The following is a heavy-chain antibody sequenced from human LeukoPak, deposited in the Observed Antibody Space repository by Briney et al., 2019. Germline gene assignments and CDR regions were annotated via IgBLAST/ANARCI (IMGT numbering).Heavy chain of an antibody. Sequence: GGSLRLSCVASGFTFSSSAMSWVRQAPGKGLEWVSAISGSGGTTYYADSVKGRFAISRDNSKSTLYLQMNSLRAEDTALYYCAKSPMYNCNSHYFDYWGQGTLVTVSS. V-gene: IGHV3-23*01. CDR3: AKSPMYNCNSHYFDY. D-gene: IGHD1-7*01. J-gene: IGHJ4*02. CDR1: GFTFSSSA. CDR2: ISGSGGTT.